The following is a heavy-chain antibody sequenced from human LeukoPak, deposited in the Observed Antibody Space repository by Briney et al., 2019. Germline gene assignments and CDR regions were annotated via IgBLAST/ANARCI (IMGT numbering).Heavy chain of an antibody. D-gene: IGHD6-19*01. CDR2: ISSSGSTI. CDR3: ARGASGWLYYFDY. V-gene: IGHV3-48*03. CDR1: GFTFSSYE. Sequence: PGGSLRLSCAASGFTFSSYEMNGVRQAPGKGLEWVSYISSSGSTIYYADSVKGRFTISRDNAKNSLYLQMNSLRAEDTAVYYCARGASGWLYYFDYWGQGTLVTVSS. J-gene: IGHJ4*02.